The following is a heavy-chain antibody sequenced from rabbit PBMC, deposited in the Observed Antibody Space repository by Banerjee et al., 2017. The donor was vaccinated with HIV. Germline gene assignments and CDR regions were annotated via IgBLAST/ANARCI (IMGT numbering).Heavy chain of an antibody. CDR3: ARDIWAVSSYLGL. D-gene: IGHD8-1*01. CDR1: GFSFSSSYW. Sequence: QEQLEESGGDLVKPEGSLTLTCTAFGFSFSSSYWMSWVRQAPGRGLEWIGYIDTGSSSTDYASWAKGRFTISKTSSTTVTLQMTSLTAADTATYFCARDIWAVSSYLGLWGQGTLVTVS. V-gene: IGHV1S45*01. J-gene: IGHJ3*01. CDR2: IDTGSSST.